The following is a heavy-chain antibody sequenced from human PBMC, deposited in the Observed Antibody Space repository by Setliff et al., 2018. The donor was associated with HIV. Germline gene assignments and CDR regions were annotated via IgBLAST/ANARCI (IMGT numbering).Heavy chain of an antibody. CDR3: ARHYNGAVADAYSYYYYMDV. Sequence: SETLSLTCTVSGGSISRGGYYWSWIRQHPGKGLEWIGYIYYSGSTYYNPSLKSRVTISVDTPKNQFSLKLSSVTAADTAVYYCARHYNGAVADAYSYYYYMDVWGKGTTVTVSS. D-gene: IGHD6-19*01. CDR1: GGSISRGGYY. J-gene: IGHJ6*03. CDR2: IYYSGST. V-gene: IGHV4-39*01.